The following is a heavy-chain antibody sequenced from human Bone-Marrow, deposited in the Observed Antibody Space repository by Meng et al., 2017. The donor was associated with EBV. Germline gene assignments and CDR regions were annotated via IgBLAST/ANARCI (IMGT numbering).Heavy chain of an antibody. CDR3: ASESGRGFTPDY. Sequence: QQQLGPAGAEVKRPGASVKVSCKASGYTFSSYDINWVRQATGQGREWMGWMNPNSDNTGYAQKLQGRVTITADESTSTHYMDLSNLRSDDTAMYYCASESGRGFTPDYWGQGTLVTVSS. CDR2: MNPNSDNT. CDR1: GYTFSSYD. D-gene: IGHD3-10*01. J-gene: IGHJ4*02. V-gene: IGHV1-8*01.